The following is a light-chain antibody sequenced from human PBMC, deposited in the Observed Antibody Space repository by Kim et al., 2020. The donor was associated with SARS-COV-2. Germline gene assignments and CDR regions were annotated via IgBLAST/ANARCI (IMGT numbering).Light chain of an antibody. Sequence: ETVMTQSPATLSVSPGETATLSCRATQSIGSSLAWYQQRRGQAPRLLIYDTSTRATGVPARFLGSGSGTEFTLTISSLQSEDFAAYYCQHYKPWPPYTFVQGTKLEI. CDR1: QSIGSS. CDR3: QHYKPWPPYT. CDR2: DTS. V-gene: IGKV3-15*01. J-gene: IGKJ2*01.